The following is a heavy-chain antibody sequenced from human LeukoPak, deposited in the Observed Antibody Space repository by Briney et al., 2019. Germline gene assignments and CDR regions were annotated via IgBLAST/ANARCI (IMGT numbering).Heavy chain of an antibody. CDR3: AKVPAMVRGVVDY. CDR2: ISGSGGDT. CDR1: GFTFSNYA. D-gene: IGHD3-10*01. J-gene: IGHJ4*02. V-gene: IGHV3-23*01. Sequence: GGSLRLSCAASGFTFSNYAMSWVRQAPGKGLEWASAISGSGGDTYHADSVKGRFTISRDNSKNTLYLQMNSLRAEDTAVYYCAKVPAMVRGVVDYWGQGTLVTVSS.